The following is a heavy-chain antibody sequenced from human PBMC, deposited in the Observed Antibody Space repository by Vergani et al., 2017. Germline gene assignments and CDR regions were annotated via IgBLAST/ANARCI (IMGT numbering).Heavy chain of an antibody. CDR1: GFTFSSYW. V-gene: IGHV3-7*03. J-gene: IGHJ6*02. CDR2: IKQDGSEK. D-gene: IGHD3-10*01. CDR3: ARDAYGSGTYYYYGMDV. Sequence: EVQLVESGGGLVQPGGSLRLSCAASGFTFSSYWMSWVRQATGKGLEWVANIKQDGSEKYYVDSVKGRFTISRDNAKNSLYLQMNSLRAEDTAVYYCARDAYGSGTYYYYGMDVWGQGTTVTVSS.